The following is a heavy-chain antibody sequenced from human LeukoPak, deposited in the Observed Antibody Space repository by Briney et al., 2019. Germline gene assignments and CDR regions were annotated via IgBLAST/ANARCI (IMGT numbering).Heavy chain of an antibody. J-gene: IGHJ2*01. CDR2: ISSSSSYI. D-gene: IGHD4-17*01. Sequence: PGGSLRLSCAASGFTFSSYSMNWVRQAPGKGLEWVSSISSSSSYIYYADSVKGRFTISRDTSKNTLYLQMNSLRAEDTAVYYCARVGVTTVTTGWYFDLWGRGTLVTVSS. V-gene: IGHV3-21*01. CDR1: GFTFSSYS. CDR3: ARVGVTTVTTGWYFDL.